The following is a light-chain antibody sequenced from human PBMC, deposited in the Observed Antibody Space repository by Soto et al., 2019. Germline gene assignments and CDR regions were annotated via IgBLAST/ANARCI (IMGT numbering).Light chain of an antibody. Sequence: QSVLTQPPSASGSPGQSVTISCTGTSSDVGGYKFVSWYQQHPGKAPKLIIYEVSKRPSGVPDRFSGSKSGNTASLTVSGLQAEDEADYYCTSHAGTNNIPQVFGTGTKVTVL. V-gene: IGLV2-8*01. J-gene: IGLJ1*01. CDR2: EVS. CDR1: SSDVGGYKF. CDR3: TSHAGTNNIPQV.